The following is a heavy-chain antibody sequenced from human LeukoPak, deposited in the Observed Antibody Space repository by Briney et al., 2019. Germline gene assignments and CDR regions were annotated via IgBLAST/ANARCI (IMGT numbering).Heavy chain of an antibody. CDR1: GYTFTSYA. D-gene: IGHD6-19*01. CDR3: AKASSPGQWLLYYFDY. J-gene: IGHJ4*02. Sequence: ASVKVSCKASGYTFTSYAMHRVRQAPGQRLEWMGWINAGNGNTKYSQKFQGRVTITRDTSASTAYMELSSLRSEDTAVYYCAKASSPGQWLLYYFDYWGQGTLVTVSS. CDR2: INAGNGNT. V-gene: IGHV1-3*01.